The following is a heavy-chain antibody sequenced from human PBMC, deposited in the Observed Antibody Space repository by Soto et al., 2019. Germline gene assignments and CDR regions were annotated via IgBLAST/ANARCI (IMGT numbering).Heavy chain of an antibody. CDR3: ARKDDFALDY. CDR2: IYHSGST. CDR1: GGSISSGGYS. J-gene: IGHJ4*02. Sequence: SETLSLTCAVSGGSISSGGYSWSWIRQPPGKGLEWIGYIYHSGSTYYNPSLKSRVTISVDRSKNQFSLKLSSVTAADTAVYYCARKDDFALDYWGQGTLVTVSS. V-gene: IGHV4-30-2*01. D-gene: IGHD2-21*02.